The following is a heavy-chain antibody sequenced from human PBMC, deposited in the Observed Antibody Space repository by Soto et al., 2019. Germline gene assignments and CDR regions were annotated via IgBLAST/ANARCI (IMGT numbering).Heavy chain of an antibody. J-gene: IGHJ4*02. CDR3: ACAAAARPAAGY. CDR2: ISSSGSST. Sequence: QVQLVESGGGLVKPGGSLRLSCAASGFTFGDYDMSWIRQAPGKGLEWVSYISSSGSSTYYVDSVRGRFTISRDNAKNSRYLQMDSLGAEDTAVSYCACAAAARPAAGYWGQGTLVTVSS. CDR1: GFTFGDYD. V-gene: IGHV3-11*01. D-gene: IGHD6-6*01.